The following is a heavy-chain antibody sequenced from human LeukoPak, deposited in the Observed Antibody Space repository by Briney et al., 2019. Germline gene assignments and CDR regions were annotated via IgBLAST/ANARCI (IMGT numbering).Heavy chain of an antibody. J-gene: IGHJ1*01. Sequence: AGGSLRLSCAASGFTFSTYWMHWVRQAPGKGLVWVSRIKSDGSTNYADSAKGRFTISRDNANNTLSLQMNSLRPEDTGVYYCARAPSEIGGYYPEYFRHWGQGTLVTVSS. CDR3: ARAPSEIGGYYPEYFRH. V-gene: IGHV3-74*01. CDR1: GFTFSTYW. D-gene: IGHD3-22*01. CDR2: IKSDGST.